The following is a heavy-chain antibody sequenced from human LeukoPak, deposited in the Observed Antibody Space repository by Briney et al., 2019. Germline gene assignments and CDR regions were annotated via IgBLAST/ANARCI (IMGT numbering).Heavy chain of an antibody. CDR2: ISTSSSYI. V-gene: IGHV3-21*01. CDR1: GFTFSSYS. J-gene: IGHJ6*04. CDR3: AELGITMIGGV. D-gene: IGHD3-10*02. Sequence: TTGGSLRLSCAASGFTFSSYSMNWVRQAPGKGLEWVSFISTSSSYIYYADSVKGRFTISRDNAKNSLYLQMNSLRAEDTAVYYCAELGITMIGGVWGKGTTVTISS.